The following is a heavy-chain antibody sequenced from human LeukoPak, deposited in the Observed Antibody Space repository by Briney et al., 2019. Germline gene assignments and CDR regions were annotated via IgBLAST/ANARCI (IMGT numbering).Heavy chain of an antibody. V-gene: IGHV1-46*01. CDR3: AREAVVVPAAIPGTSQDAFDI. CDR1: GYTFTSYY. CDR2: INPSGGST. D-gene: IGHD2-2*01. J-gene: IGHJ3*02. Sequence: ASVKVSCKASGYTFTSYYMHWVRQAPGQGLEWMGIINPSGGSTSYAQKFQGRVTMTRDTSTSTVYMELGSLRSEDTAVYYCAREAVVVPAAIPGTSQDAFDIWGQGTMVTVSS.